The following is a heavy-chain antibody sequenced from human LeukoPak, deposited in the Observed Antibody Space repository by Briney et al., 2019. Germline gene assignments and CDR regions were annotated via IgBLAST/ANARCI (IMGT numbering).Heavy chain of an antibody. V-gene: IGHV3-23*01. CDR1: GFTFSSYG. CDR3: AKARWDSCGTSCLWPD. CDR2: ISDSGGTT. Sequence: GGSLRLSCAASGFTFSSYGMPWVRQAPGKGLEWVSGISDSGGTTYYADSVKGRFTISRDISKNTLFLQMNGLRAEDTAVYYCAKARWDSCGTSCLWPDWGQGTLVTVSS. J-gene: IGHJ4*02. D-gene: IGHD3-22*01.